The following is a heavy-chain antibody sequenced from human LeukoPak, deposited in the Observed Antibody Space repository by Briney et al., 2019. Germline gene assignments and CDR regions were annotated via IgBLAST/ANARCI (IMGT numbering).Heavy chain of an antibody. CDR1: GFTFSSHA. CDR3: AKHHYGGNSEYDC. D-gene: IGHD4-23*01. V-gene: IGHV3-23*01. Sequence: GRSLRLSCAASGFTFSSHALSWVRQAPGKGLEWVSAISVSGDSTYYADSVKGRFTISRDNSKNTLFLQMNSLRAEDTAVYYCAKHHYGGNSEYDCWGQGTLVTVSS. J-gene: IGHJ4*02. CDR2: ISVSGDST.